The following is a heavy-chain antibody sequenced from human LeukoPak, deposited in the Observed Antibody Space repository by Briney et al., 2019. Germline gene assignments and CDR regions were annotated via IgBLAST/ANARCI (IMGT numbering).Heavy chain of an antibody. J-gene: IGHJ5*02. CDR2: INPNSGGT. V-gene: IGHV1-2*02. D-gene: IGHD3-10*01. Sequence: VASVKVSCKASGYTFTGYYMHWVRQAPGQGLERMGWINPNSGGTNYAQKFQGRVTMTRDTSISTAYMELSRLRSDDTAVYYCARLRTIGGNDPWGQGTLVTVSS. CDR1: GYTFTGYY. CDR3: ARLRTIGGNDP.